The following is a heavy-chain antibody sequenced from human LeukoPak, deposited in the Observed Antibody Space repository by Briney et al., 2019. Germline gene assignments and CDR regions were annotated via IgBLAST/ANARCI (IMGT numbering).Heavy chain of an antibody. Sequence: PGGSLRLSCAASGFTFSSYAMSWVRQAPGKGLEWVSAASGSGGSTYYADSVKGRFTISRDNSKNTLHLQMNSLRAEDTAVYYCAKDLGSVVTPPSLDSWGQGTLVTVSS. J-gene: IGHJ4*02. CDR3: AKDLGSVVTPPSLDS. V-gene: IGHV3-23*01. D-gene: IGHD4-23*01. CDR2: ASGSGGST. CDR1: GFTFSSYA.